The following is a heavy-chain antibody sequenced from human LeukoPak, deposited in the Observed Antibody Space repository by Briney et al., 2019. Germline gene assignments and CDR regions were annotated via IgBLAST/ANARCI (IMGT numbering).Heavy chain of an antibody. V-gene: IGHV4-39*01. J-gene: IGHJ4*02. CDR2: IYYSGST. CDR3: ARSGRWPSFDY. D-gene: IGHD5-24*01. Sequence: PSETLSLTCTVSGGSISSSSYYWGWIRQPPGKGLEWIGSIYYSGSTYYNPSLKSRVTISVDTSKNQFSLKLSSVTAADTAVYYCARSGRWPSFDYWGQGTLVTVSS. CDR1: GGSISSSSYY.